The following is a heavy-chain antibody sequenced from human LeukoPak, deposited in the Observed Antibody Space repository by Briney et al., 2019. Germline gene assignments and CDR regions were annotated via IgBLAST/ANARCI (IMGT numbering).Heavy chain of an antibody. Sequence: SETLSLTCTVSGGSISSSSYYWGWIRQPPGKGLEWIGSIYYSGSTYYNPSLKSRVTISVDTSKNQFSLKLSSVTAADTAVYYCARDLGSSPFDYWGQGTLVTVSS. CDR2: IYYSGST. CDR1: GGSISSSSYY. V-gene: IGHV4-39*07. CDR3: ARDLGSSPFDY. D-gene: IGHD6-6*01. J-gene: IGHJ4*02.